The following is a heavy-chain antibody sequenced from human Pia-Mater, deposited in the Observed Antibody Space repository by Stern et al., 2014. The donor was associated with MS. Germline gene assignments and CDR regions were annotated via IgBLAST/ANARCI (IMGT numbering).Heavy chain of an antibody. CDR3: ARDYGDYAFDY. V-gene: IGHV5-51*01. Sequence: EVQLEESGAEVKKPGESLKISCKGSGYSFTANWIAWVRQMPGKGLEWMGIIYPGDSDTRYSPSCQGQVTISADKSISTAYLQWSSLKDSDTAMYYCARDYGDYAFDYWGQGTLVTVSS. CDR1: GYSFTANW. J-gene: IGHJ4*02. D-gene: IGHD4-17*01. CDR2: IYPGDSDT.